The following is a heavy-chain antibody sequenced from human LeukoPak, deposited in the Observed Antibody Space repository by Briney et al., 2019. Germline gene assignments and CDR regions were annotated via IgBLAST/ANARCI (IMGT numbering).Heavy chain of an antibody. Sequence: GGSLRLSCAASGFTFSSYWMSWVRQAPGKGLEWVANIKQDGSEKYYADSVKGRFTISRDNAKNSLYLQMNSLRAEDTAVYYCARSKRRECCSSTSTGPYYYYYMDVWGKGTTVTVSS. CDR1: GFTFSSYW. D-gene: IGHD2-2*01. CDR2: IKQDGSEK. CDR3: ARSKRRECCSSTSTGPYYYYYMDV. J-gene: IGHJ6*03. V-gene: IGHV3-7*01.